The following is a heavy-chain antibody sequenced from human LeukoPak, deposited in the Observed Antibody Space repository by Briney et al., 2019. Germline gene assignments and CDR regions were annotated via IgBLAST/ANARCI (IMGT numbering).Heavy chain of an antibody. CDR3: ARGPGYCSSTSCYFPLDY. V-gene: IGHV1-3*01. D-gene: IGHD2-2*01. CDR1: GYTFTSYA. CDR2: IDAGNGNT. Sequence: ASVKVSCKASGYTFTSYAMHWVRQAPGQRLEWMGWIDAGNGNTKYSQKFQGRVTITRDTSASTAYMELSSLRSEDTAVYYCARGPGYCSSTSCYFPLDYWGQGTLVTVSS. J-gene: IGHJ4*02.